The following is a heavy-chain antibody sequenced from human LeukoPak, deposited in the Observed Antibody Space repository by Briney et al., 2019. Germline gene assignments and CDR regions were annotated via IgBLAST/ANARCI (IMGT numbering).Heavy chain of an antibody. Sequence: GASVKVSCKASGYTFTSYYMHWVRQAPGQGLEWMGIINPSGGSTSYAQKSQGRVTMTRDMSTSTVYMELSSLRSEDTAVYYCAREGPLAENEAGSTFDIWGQGTMVTVSS. CDR1: GYTFTSYY. CDR2: INPSGGST. V-gene: IGHV1-46*01. J-gene: IGHJ3*02. CDR3: AREGPLAENEAGSTFDI. D-gene: IGHD2-2*01.